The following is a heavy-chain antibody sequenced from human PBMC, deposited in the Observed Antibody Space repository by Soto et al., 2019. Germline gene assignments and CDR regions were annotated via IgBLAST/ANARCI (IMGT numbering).Heavy chain of an antibody. CDR3: ARRTRGAGWFDP. CDR1: GFTFSDNY. D-gene: IGHD6-19*01. V-gene: IGHV3-11*01. J-gene: IGHJ5*02. Sequence: GGSLRLSCAASGFTFSDNYMTWIRQAPGRGLEWVAYISDSGNIIYYADSVQGRFTVSRDNAKNSLYLQMNSLSAEDTAVYYCARRTRGAGWFDPWGQGTLVTVSS. CDR2: ISDSGNII.